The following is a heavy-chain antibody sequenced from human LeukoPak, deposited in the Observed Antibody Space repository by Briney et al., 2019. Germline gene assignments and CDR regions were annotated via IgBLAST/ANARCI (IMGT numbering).Heavy chain of an antibody. J-gene: IGHJ4*02. D-gene: IGHD3-16*01. CDR1: GYTFTSYG. CDR2: ISSNNDNT. V-gene: IGHV1-18*01. Sequence: ASVNVSCKATGYTFTSYGISWVRQAPGQGLEWVGWISSNNDNTNYAQKFQGRVTMTTDKSTSTAYMELRSLRSDDTAVYYCARDWGSIKVITDYWGQGTLVTVSS. CDR3: ARDWGSIKVITDY.